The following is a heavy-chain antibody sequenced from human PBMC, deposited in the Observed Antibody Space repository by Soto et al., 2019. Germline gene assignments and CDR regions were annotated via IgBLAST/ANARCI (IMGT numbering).Heavy chain of an antibody. Sequence: QVQLVQSGAEVKKPGSSVKVSCKASGGTFSSYAISWVRQAPGQGLEWMGGIIPIFGTANYAQKFQGRVTSTADESTSTAYMELSSLRYEDTSVYYCARVVTVVKSFHYWYFDLWGRGTLVTVSS. J-gene: IGHJ2*01. V-gene: IGHV1-69*12. CDR3: ARVVTVVKSFHYWYFDL. CDR2: IIPIFGTA. D-gene: IGHD2-15*01. CDR1: GGTFSSYA.